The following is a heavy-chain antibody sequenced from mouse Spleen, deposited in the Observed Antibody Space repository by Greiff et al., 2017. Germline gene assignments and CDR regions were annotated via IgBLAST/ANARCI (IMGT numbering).Heavy chain of an antibody. CDR2: IWGGGST. V-gene: IGHV2-6*01. CDR3: ASSLYSNYVFAY. J-gene: IGHJ3*01. Sequence: QVQLQQSGPGLVAPSQSLSITCTVSGFSLTSYGVDWVRQSPGKGLEWLGVIWGGGSTNYNSALKSRLSISKDNSKSQVFLKMNSLQTDDTAMYYCASSLYSNYVFAYWGQGTLVTVSA. CDR1: GFSLTSYG. D-gene: IGHD2-5*01.